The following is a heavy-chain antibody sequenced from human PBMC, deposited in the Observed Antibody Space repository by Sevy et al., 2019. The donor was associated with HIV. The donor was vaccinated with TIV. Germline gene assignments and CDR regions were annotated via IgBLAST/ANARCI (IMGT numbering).Heavy chain of an antibody. Sequence: GGCLRLSCAASGFTFSDYYMSWIRRAPGKGLEWVSYISSGTTYTNHADSVRGRFTISRDNAKNSLYLQMNSLRAEDTAFYYCVKDRRNYGGQYFDYWGQGTLVTVSS. CDR1: GFTFSDYY. D-gene: IGHD4-17*01. J-gene: IGHJ4*02. CDR2: ISSGTTYT. V-gene: IGHV3-11*06. CDR3: VKDRRNYGGQYFDY.